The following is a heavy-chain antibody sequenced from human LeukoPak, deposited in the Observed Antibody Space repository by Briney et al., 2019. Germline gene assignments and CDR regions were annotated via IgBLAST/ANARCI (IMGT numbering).Heavy chain of an antibody. J-gene: IGHJ4*02. CDR1: GGSISSSNW. D-gene: IGHD3-22*01. CDR3: ARGRYYDTSGYYLDY. V-gene: IGHV4-4*02. CDR2: IYHSGST. Sequence: SGTLSLTCAVSGGSISSSNWWSWVRQPPGKGLEWIGEIYHSGSTNYNPSLKSRVTTSVDKSKNQFSLKLSSVTAADTAVYYCARGRYYDTSGYYLDYWGQGTLVTVSS.